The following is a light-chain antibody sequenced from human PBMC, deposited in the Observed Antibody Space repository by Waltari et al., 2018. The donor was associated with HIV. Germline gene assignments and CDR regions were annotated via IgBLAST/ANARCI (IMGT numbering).Light chain of an antibody. CDR3: SSYGDSLRVL. CDR2: EVT. V-gene: IGLV2-8*01. Sequence: QSALTQPPSASGSLGQSVTISCTGSSSDIGAYDFVSWFQQHPHSAPKLLLYEVTRRPSTVSARFSGSRSGNTAFLTVAGLQPDDEATYFCSSYGDSLRVLFGGGTSVTVL. CDR1: SSDIGAYDF. J-gene: IGLJ3*02.